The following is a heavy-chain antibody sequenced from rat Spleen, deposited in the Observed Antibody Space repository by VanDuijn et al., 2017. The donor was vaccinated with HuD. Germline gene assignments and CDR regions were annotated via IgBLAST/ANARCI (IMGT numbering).Heavy chain of an antibody. D-gene: IGHD1-8*01. CDR2: ISSGGST. Sequence: QVQLKESGPGLVQPSQTLSLTCNVSGFSLTSYHVSWVRQPPGKGLEWIAAISSGGSTYYNSALKSRLSISRDTSKSQVFLKMNSLQTEDTAIYFCTRRGYSSYFDYWGQGVMVTVSS. CDR3: TRRGYSSYFDY. CDR1: GFSLTSYH. V-gene: IGHV2S8*01. J-gene: IGHJ2*01.